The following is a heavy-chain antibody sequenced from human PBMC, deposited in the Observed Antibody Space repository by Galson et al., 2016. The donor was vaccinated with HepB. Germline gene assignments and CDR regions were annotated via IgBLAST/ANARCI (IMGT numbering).Heavy chain of an antibody. CDR1: GFTVSSNY. V-gene: IGHV3-53*01. CDR3: SVELLQDFDF. D-gene: IGHD5-24*01. Sequence: SLRLSCAASGFTVSSNYMSWVRQAPGKGLEWVSVVYSGGSTYSADSVRGRFTLSRDHYKNTLYLQMNSLRAEDTVIYYCSVELLQDFDFWGQGTLVTVSS. CDR2: VYSGGST. J-gene: IGHJ4*02.